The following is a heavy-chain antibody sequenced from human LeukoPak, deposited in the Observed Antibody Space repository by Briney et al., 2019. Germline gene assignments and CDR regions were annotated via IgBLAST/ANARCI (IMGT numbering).Heavy chain of an antibody. J-gene: IGHJ4*02. CDR2: INPNSGGT. CDR1: GYTFTGYY. V-gene: IGHV1-2*02. CDR3: ARDGRTWDFWSGPYYFDY. D-gene: IGHD3-3*01. Sequence: GASVKVSCKASGYTFTGYYMHWVRQAPGQGLEWMGWINPNSGGTNYAQKFQGRVTMTRDTSISTAYMELSRLRSDDTAVYYCARDGRTWDFWSGPYYFDYWGQGTLVTVSS.